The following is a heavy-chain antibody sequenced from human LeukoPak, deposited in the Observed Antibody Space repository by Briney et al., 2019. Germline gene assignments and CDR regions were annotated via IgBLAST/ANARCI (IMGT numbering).Heavy chain of an antibody. CDR2: ISYDGSNK. Sequence: PGGSLRLSCAASGFTFSSYGMHWVRQAPGKGLEWVAVISYDGSNKYYADSVKGRFTISRDNSKNTLYLQMNSLRAEDTAEYYCATPLVVVPAALRSTTDYWGQGTLVTVSS. V-gene: IGHV3-30*03. CDR1: GFTFSSYG. J-gene: IGHJ4*02. CDR3: ATPLVVVPAALRSTTDY. D-gene: IGHD2-2*01.